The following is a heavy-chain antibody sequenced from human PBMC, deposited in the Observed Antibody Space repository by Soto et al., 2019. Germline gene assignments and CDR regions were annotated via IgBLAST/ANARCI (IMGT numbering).Heavy chain of an antibody. CDR2: IYPSDSDT. Sequence: GESRKISCKGSGYNFAGYWIAWVRQMPGKGLELMGIIYPSDSDTRYRPSFQGQATISADKSISSAYLQWSSLRASDTAMYYCARGGVSTRTFDYWGQGTPVTVSS. D-gene: IGHD3-3*01. V-gene: IGHV5-51*01. J-gene: IGHJ4*02. CDR1: GYNFAGYW. CDR3: ARGGVSTRTFDY.